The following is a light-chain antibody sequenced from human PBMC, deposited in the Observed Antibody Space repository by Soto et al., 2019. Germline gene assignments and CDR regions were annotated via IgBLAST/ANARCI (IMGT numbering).Light chain of an antibody. CDR2: GAS. V-gene: IGKV1-39*01. CDR3: QHSYNTPFT. J-gene: IGKJ3*01. Sequence: DLQMTQSPSSLSASVGDRVTITCRASQSISDYLNWYQQKPGKAPKLLIYGASNLQSGVPSRFSGSRSGTDFTHTISSLQPEDFATYYCQHSYNTPFTFGPGTTVDIK. CDR1: QSISDY.